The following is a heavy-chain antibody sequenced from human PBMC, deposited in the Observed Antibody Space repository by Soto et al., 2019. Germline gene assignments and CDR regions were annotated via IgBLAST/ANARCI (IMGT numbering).Heavy chain of an antibody. CDR1: GYSFSIYW. V-gene: IGHV5-51*01. J-gene: IGHJ4*02. Sequence: PGESLKISCKGSGYSFSIYWIAWVLQVPGKGLEWMGIIYPGDSDTTYSPSFHGQVTISADKSIATAYLQWSSLKASDTAVYYCARLYRIGYNYDSSGYSSFDYLGQGTLVTASS. D-gene: IGHD3-22*01. CDR2: IYPGDSDT. CDR3: ARLYRIGYNYDSSGYSSFDY.